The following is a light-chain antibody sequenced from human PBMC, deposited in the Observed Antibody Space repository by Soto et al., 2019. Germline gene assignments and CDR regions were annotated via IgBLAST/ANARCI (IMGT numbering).Light chain of an antibody. Sequence: DIVMTQSPDSLAVSLGERATINCKSSQSVLYSSNNKNYLAWYQQKPGQPPKLLIYWASTRESGVPDRFRDSGSVTDFTLTISSLQAEDVAVYYCQQYYSTPLTFGGGTKVEIK. CDR1: QSVLYSSNNKNY. CDR2: WAS. CDR3: QQYYSTPLT. J-gene: IGKJ4*01. V-gene: IGKV4-1*01.